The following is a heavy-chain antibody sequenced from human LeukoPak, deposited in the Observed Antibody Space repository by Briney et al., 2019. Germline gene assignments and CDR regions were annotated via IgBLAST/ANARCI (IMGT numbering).Heavy chain of an antibody. CDR2: IYYSGST. Sequence: SETLSLTCTVSGGSISGYYSSWIRQPPGKGLEWIGYIYYSGSTTYNPYLKSRVTISIDTSKNQFSLKLSSVTAAETAVYYCASSIAAAGTWEYFDYWGQGTLVTVSS. D-gene: IGHD6-13*01. V-gene: IGHV4-59*01. J-gene: IGHJ4*02. CDR1: GGSISGYY. CDR3: ASSIAAAGTWEYFDY.